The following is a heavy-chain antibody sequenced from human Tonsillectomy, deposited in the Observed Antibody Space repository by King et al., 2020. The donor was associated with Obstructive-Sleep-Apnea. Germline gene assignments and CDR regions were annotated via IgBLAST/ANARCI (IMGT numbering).Heavy chain of an antibody. D-gene: IGHD1-26*01. J-gene: IGHJ1*01. CDR2: ISGSGDST. CDR1: GFPFSSYA. CDR3: AKDLKWDRSAEYFQE. Sequence: VKLVESGGGLVQPGGSRRLSCAASGFPFSSYAMAWVRQAPGKGLQWVASISGSGDSTHYADSVKGRFIISRDNFRNNLYLQMNSLRVEDTAVYFCAKDLKWDRSAEYFQEWGQGTLAIVSS. V-gene: IGHV3-23*04.